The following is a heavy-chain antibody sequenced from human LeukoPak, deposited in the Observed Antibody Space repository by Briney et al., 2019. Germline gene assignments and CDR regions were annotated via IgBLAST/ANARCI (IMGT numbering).Heavy chain of an antibody. CDR3: ARLRDYYYNYMDV. J-gene: IGHJ6*03. CDR2: IYYSGST. CDR1: GGSISSSSYY. V-gene: IGHV4-39*01. Sequence: SETLSLTSTVSGGSISSSSYYWGWIRQPPGKGLEWIGSIYYSGSTYYNPSLKSRVTISVDTSKIQISLMLNSVTAADTAVYYCARLRDYYYNYMDVWGKGTTVTVSS.